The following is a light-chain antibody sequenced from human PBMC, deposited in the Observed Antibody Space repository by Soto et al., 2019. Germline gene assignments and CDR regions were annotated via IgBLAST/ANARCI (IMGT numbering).Light chain of an antibody. CDR1: QSVSSSY. CDR2: GAS. Sequence: EIVLTQSPGTLSLSPGERATLSCRASQSVSSSYLAWYQQKPGQAPRLLIYGASSRATGMPDRFSGSESGTDFTLNSSRLEPEDFAVYYCQQYGSSPPMYTFGQGTKLEIK. CDR3: QQYGSSPPMYT. V-gene: IGKV3-20*01. J-gene: IGKJ2*01.